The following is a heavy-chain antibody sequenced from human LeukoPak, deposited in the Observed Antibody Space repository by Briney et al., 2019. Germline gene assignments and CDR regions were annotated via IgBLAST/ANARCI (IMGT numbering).Heavy chain of an antibody. D-gene: IGHD2-2*01. CDR1: GFTFSSYS. CDR3: ARVRGIVVVPAAPFDY. CDR2: ISSSSSYI. Sequence: GGSLRLSCAASGFTFSSYSMNWVRQAPGKGLEWVSSISSSSSYIYYADSVKGRFTISRDNAKNSLYLQMNSLRAEDTAVYYCARVRGIVVVPAAPFDYWGQGTLVTVSS. J-gene: IGHJ4*02. V-gene: IGHV3-21*01.